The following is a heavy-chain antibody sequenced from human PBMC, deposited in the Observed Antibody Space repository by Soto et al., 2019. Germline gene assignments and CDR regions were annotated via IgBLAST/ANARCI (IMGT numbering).Heavy chain of an antibody. CDR2: ISAYNGNT. Sequence: QVPLVQSGAEVKKPGASVKVSCKASGYTFTSYGISWVRQAPGQGLEWVGWISAYNGNTNYAQKLQGRVTMTTDTSTSTAYMELRSLRSDDTAVYYCARGYCSGGSCYAGAFDIWGQGTMVTVSS. D-gene: IGHD2-15*01. V-gene: IGHV1-18*01. CDR1: GYTFTSYG. J-gene: IGHJ3*02. CDR3: ARGYCSGGSCYAGAFDI.